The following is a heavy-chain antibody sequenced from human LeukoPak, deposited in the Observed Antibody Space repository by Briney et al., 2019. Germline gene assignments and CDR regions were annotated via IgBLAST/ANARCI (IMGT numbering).Heavy chain of an antibody. CDR2: IRYDGSDK. CDR3: AKEIWPTVTIPGRTYFDY. Sequence: GGSLRLSCAASRFTFSRYGMHWVRQAPGKGLEWVAVIRYDGSDKYYADSVKGRFIISRDNSKNTLYVQMNSLRADDTAVYYCAKEIWPTVTIPGRTYFDYWGQGTLVTVSS. V-gene: IGHV3-30*02. CDR1: RFTFSRYG. D-gene: IGHD4-17*01. J-gene: IGHJ4*02.